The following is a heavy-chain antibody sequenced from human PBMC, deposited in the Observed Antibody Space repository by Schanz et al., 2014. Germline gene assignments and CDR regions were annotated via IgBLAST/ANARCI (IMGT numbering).Heavy chain of an antibody. CDR1: GYTFTNFF. Sequence: QVHLVQSGAEVHKPGASLKISCKASGYTFTNFFLHWVRQAPGQGLEWMGIINPIGGSTTYAQKLRGAVTLTTDTSISTVYMELSRVTYEDTAVYYCARDDRAYYYGMDVWGQGTTVTVSS. V-gene: IGHV1-46*04. CDR3: ARDDRAYYYGMDV. D-gene: IGHD3-22*01. J-gene: IGHJ6*02. CDR2: INPIGGST.